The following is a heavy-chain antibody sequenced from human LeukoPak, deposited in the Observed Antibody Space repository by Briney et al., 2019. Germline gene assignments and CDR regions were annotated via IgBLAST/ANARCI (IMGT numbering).Heavy chain of an antibody. Sequence: ASVKVSCKASGYTFTGYYMHWVRQAPGQGLEWMGWINLNSGGTNYAQKFQGRVTMTRDTSISTAYMELSSLRSDDTAVYYCARGPTVVTQYYFDYWGQGTLVTVSS. V-gene: IGHV1-2*02. CDR3: ARGPTVVTQYYFDY. D-gene: IGHD4-23*01. J-gene: IGHJ4*02. CDR2: INLNSGGT. CDR1: GYTFTGYY.